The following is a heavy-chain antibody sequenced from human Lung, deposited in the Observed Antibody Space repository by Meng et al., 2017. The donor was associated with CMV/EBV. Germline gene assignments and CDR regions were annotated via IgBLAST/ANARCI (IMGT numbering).Heavy chain of an antibody. D-gene: IGHD3-3*01. CDR1: GYTFTGYY. CDR2: INPNSGGT. Sequence: NASGYTFTGYYLHWVRQAPGQGLEWMGWINPNSGGTKNAQKFQGRVTMTRDTSISTAYMELSRLRSDDTAVYYCARAHPYDFWSGSVWGQGTTVTVSS. J-gene: IGHJ6*02. V-gene: IGHV1-2*02. CDR3: ARAHPYDFWSGSV.